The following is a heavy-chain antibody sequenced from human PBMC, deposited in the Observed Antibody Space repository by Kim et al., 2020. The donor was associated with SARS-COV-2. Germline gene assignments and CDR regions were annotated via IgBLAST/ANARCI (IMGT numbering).Heavy chain of an antibody. J-gene: IGHJ4*01. CDR1: GGSFSGYY. V-gene: IGHV4-34*01. Sequence: SETLSLTCAVYGGSFSGYYWSWIRQPPGKGLEWIGEINHSGSTNYNPSLKSRVTISVDTSKNQFSLKLSSVTAADTAVYYCARGITMVRGVTIAFDYWG. CDR3: ARGITMVRGVTIAFDY. D-gene: IGHD3-10*01. CDR2: INHSGST.